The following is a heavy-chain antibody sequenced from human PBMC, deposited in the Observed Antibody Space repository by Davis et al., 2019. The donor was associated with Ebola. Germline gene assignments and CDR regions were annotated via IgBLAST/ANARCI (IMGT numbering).Heavy chain of an antibody. V-gene: IGHV3-30*04. Sequence: GESLKISCAASGFTFSSYAMHWVRQAPGKGLEWVAVISYDGSNKYYADSVKGRFTISRDNSKNTLYLQMNSLRAEDTAVYYCAREEAAASFDPWGQGTLVTVSS. J-gene: IGHJ5*02. CDR1: GFTFSSYA. CDR2: ISYDGSNK. CDR3: AREEAAASFDP. D-gene: IGHD6-13*01.